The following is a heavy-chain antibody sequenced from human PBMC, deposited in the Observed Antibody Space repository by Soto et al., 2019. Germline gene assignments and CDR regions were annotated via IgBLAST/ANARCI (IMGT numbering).Heavy chain of an antibody. V-gene: IGHV3-23*01. J-gene: IGHJ4*02. CDR3: AKGDNIGATIIGY. CDR2: ISGSGGST. Sequence: PGGSLRLSCAASGFTFSSYAMSWVRQAPGKGLEWVSAISGSGGSTYYADYVKGRFTISRDNSKNTLYLQMNSLRAENTALYYCAKGDNIGATIIGYWGQGTLVTVSS. D-gene: IGHD5-12*01. CDR1: GFTFSSYA.